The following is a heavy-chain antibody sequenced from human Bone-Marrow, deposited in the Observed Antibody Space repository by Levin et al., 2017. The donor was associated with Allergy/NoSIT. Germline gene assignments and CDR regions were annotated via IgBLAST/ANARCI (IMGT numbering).Heavy chain of an antibody. V-gene: IGHV3-15*01. Sequence: TGGSLRLSCAASGFTFSNAWMSWVRQAPGKGLEWVGRIKSKTDGGTTDYAAPVKGRFTISRDDSKNTLYLQMNSLKTEDTAMYYCTTDNWRLQWLGTGAFDIWGQGTMVTVSS. CDR1: GFTFSNAW. D-gene: IGHD6-19*01. J-gene: IGHJ3*02. CDR3: TTDNWRLQWLGTGAFDI. CDR2: IKSKTDGGTT.